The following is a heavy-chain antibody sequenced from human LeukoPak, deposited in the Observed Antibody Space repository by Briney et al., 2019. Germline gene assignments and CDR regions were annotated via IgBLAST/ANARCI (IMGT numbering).Heavy chain of an antibody. CDR3: ASGDNDPLFDY. V-gene: IGHV4-31*03. CDR2: IYYSGST. CDR1: GGSISSGGYY. J-gene: IGHJ4*02. Sequence: PSQTLSLTCTVSGGSISSGGYYWSWIRQHPGKGLEWIGSIYYSGSTNYNPSLQGRVTISLDTSRNQFSLKLSSVTAADTAVYYCASGDNDPLFDYWGQGALVTVSS. D-gene: IGHD1-1*01.